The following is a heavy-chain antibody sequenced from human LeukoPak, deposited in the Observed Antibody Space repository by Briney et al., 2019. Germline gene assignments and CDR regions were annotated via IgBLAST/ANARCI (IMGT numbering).Heavy chain of an antibody. CDR2: IYYSVST. V-gene: IGHV4-39*07. CDR3: ARDENGYVWGSFRA. Sequence: SETLSLTCTVSGGSISSSSYYWGWIRQPPGKGLEWIGNIYYSVSTYYNPSLESRVTMSLDTSKNQFSLKLSSVTAADTAVYYCARDENGYVWGSFRAWGQGTLVTVS. J-gene: IGHJ5*02. D-gene: IGHD3-16*02. CDR1: GGSISSSSYY.